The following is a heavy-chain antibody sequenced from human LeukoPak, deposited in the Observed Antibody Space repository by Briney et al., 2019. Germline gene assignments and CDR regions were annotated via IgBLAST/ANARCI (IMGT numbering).Heavy chain of an antibody. CDR3: AKRGIVIRAVIIVGFHKEAYYFDD. J-gene: IGHJ4*02. CDR2: ISGSAGGT. Sequence: GGSLRLSCAVSGITLSNYGMSWVRQAPGKGLEWVAGISGSAGGTIYAASVKGRFTISRDNPKNTLYLQMNSVRAEDTAVYFCAKRGIVIRAVIIVGFHKEAYYFDDWGQGALVTVSS. D-gene: IGHD3-10*01. CDR1: GITLSNYG. V-gene: IGHV3-23*01.